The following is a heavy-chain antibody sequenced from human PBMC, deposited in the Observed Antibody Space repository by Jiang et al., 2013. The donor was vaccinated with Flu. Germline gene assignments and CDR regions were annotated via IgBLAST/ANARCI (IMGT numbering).Heavy chain of an antibody. V-gene: IGHV1-69*04. D-gene: IGHD5-18*01. J-gene: IGHJ4*02. Sequence: EVKKPGSSVKVSCKASGGTFSSYAISWVRQAPGQGLEWMGGIIPILGIANYAQKFQGRVTITADKSTSTAYMELSSLRSEDTAVYYCARGRTGDTAEYYFDYWGQGTLVTVSS. CDR1: GGTFSSYA. CDR3: ARGRTGDTAEYYFDY. CDR2: IIPILGIA.